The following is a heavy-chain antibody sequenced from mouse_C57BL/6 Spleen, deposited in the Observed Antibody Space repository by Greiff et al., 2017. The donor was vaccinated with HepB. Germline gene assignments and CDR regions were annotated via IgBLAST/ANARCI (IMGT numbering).Heavy chain of an antibody. CDR2: IYPGDGDT. V-gene: IGHV1-80*01. J-gene: IGHJ1*03. CDR1: GYAFSSYW. CDR3: TRSGTTVVDHWYFDV. Sequence: VQLQQSGAELVKPGASVKISCKASGYAFSSYWMNWVKQRPGKGLEWIGQIYPGDGDTNYNGKFKGKATLTADKSSSTAYMQLSSLTSEDSAVYFCTRSGTTVVDHWYFDVWGTGTTVTVSS. D-gene: IGHD1-1*01.